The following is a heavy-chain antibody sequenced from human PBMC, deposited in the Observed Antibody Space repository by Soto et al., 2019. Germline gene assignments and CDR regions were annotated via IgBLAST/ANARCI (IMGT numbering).Heavy chain of an antibody. CDR2: IYTSGST. CDR1: GTSVSNYY. Sequence: PSETLSLTCSASGTSVSNYYWSWIRQPAGKGLEHIGRIYTSGSTSYNPSLKSRVTMSMDTSQTQIYLNLTSVTAADTAVYYCARGGIQLSYAFDYWGQGIQVTVSS. CDR3: ARGGIQLSYAFDY. V-gene: IGHV4-4*07. J-gene: IGHJ4*02. D-gene: IGHD5-18*01.